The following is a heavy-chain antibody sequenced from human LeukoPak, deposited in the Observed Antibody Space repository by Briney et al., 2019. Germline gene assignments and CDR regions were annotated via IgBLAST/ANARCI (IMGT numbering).Heavy chain of an antibody. CDR3: ATLEPEPGDFGGLTY. D-gene: IGHD4-17*01. CDR2: MNPNSGNT. J-gene: IGHJ4*02. Sequence: ASVKVSCKASGYTFTSYDINWVRQATGQGLEWMGWMNPNSGNTGYAQKFQGRITMTEDTSTDTAYMELSGLYFEDTAVYYCATLEPEPGDFGGLTYWGQGTLVTVSS. CDR1: GYTFTSYD. V-gene: IGHV1-8*01.